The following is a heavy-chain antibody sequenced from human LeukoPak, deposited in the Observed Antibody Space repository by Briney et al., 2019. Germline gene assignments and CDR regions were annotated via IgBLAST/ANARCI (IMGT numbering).Heavy chain of an antibody. Sequence: PGGSLRLSCAASGFTFDNYAMQWVRHAPGKGLEWVSLISWDGGSTYYADSVKGRFTISRDNSKNSLYLQMNSLRAEDTAVYYCARDGVLRHFDWLYYFDYWGQGTLVTVSS. CDR1: GFTFDNYA. D-gene: IGHD3-9*01. CDR2: ISWDGGST. CDR3: ARDGVLRHFDWLYYFDY. V-gene: IGHV3-43D*03. J-gene: IGHJ4*02.